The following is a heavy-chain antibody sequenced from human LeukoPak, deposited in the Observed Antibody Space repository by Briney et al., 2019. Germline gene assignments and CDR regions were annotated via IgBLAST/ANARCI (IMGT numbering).Heavy chain of an antibody. Sequence: TSETLSLTCAVYGGSFSGYYWSWIRQPPGKGLEWIGEINHSGSTNYNPSLKSRVTISVDTSKNQFSLKLSSVTAADTAVYYCAREIRYFGWLFQRHDAFDIWGQGTMVTVSS. CDR3: AREIRYFGWLFQRHDAFDI. CDR2: INHSGST. J-gene: IGHJ3*02. D-gene: IGHD3-9*01. CDR1: GGSFSGYY. V-gene: IGHV4-34*01.